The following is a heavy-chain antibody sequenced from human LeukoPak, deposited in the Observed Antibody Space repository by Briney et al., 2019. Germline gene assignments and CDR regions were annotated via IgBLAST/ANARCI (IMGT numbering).Heavy chain of an antibody. CDR2: IYYSGST. CDR3: AREPIL. CDR1: GGSISSHY. V-gene: IGHV4-59*11. J-gene: IGHJ4*02. Sequence: PSETLSLTCTVSGGSISSHYWSWIRQPPGKGLEWIGYIYYSGSTNYNPSLKSRVTISVDTSKNQFSLKLSSVTAADTAVYYCAREPILWGQGTLVTVSS.